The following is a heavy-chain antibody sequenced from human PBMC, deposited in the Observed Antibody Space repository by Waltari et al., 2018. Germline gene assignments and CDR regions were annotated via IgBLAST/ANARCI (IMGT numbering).Heavy chain of an antibody. CDR2: IYYSGST. Sequence: QVQLQESGSGLVKPSETLSLTCTVSGGSISRYYWSWIRQPPGKGLEWIGYIYYSGSTNYNPPLTSRGTISVDTSKNQFSLKLSSVTAADTAVDYCARVPEPGGIDYWGQGTLVTVSS. J-gene: IGHJ4*02. D-gene: IGHD3-16*02. CDR3: ARVPEPGGIDY. V-gene: IGHV4-59*01. CDR1: GGSISRYY.